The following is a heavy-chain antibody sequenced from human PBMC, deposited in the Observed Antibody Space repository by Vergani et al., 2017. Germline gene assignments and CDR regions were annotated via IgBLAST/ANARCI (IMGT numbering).Heavy chain of an antibody. CDR3: ASAFGRYCSSTSGYRPDY. V-gene: IGHV1-69*13. CDR2: IIPIFGTA. D-gene: IGHD2-2*02. Sequence: QVLVVQSGSEFKKPGASVKVSCKASGGTFSSYAISWVRQAPGQGLEWMGGIIPIFGTANYAQKFQGRVTITADESASTAYMELSSLRSEDTAVYYCASAFGRYCSSTSGYRPDYWGQGTLVTVSS. CDR1: GGTFSSYA. J-gene: IGHJ4*02.